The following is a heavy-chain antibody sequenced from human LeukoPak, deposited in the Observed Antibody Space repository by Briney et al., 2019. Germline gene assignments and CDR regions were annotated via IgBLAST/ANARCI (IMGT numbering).Heavy chain of an antibody. CDR1: GFTFSSYG. CDR3: AKLDFYGSGLTFDY. V-gene: IGHV3-30*18. D-gene: IGHD3-10*01. Sequence: PGGSLRLSCAASGFTFSSYGMHWVRQAPGKGLEWVAVISYDGSNKYYADSVKGRFTISRDNSKNTLYLQMNSLRAEDTAVYYCAKLDFYGSGLTFDYWGQGTLVTVSS. J-gene: IGHJ4*02. CDR2: ISYDGSNK.